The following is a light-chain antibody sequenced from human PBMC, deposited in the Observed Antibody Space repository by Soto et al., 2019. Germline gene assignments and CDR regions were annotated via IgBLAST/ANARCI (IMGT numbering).Light chain of an antibody. CDR3: SSYTSTNIPI. CDR1: SSDVGGYDY. J-gene: IGLJ7*01. CDR2: DVS. Sequence: QSVLTQPASVSGSPGQSITISCTGNSSDVGGYDYVSWYQHHPGKAPKLMIFDVSHRPSGVSDRFSGSKSGNTASLTISGLQAEDEADYYCSSYTSTNIPIFGGGTQLTVL. V-gene: IGLV2-14*03.